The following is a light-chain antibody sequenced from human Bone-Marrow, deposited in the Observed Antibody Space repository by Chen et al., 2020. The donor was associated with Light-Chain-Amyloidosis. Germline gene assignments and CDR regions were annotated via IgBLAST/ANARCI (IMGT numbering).Light chain of an antibody. V-gene: IGLV3-21*02. CDR3: QVWDRSSDRPV. CDR2: DDS. J-gene: IGLJ3*02. Sequence: SYVLTQPSSVSVAPGQTATIACGGNTMGTTSVHWYQQTPGQAPLLVVFDDSYRPSGIPERLSGSNSGNTATLTISRVEAGDEADYYCQVWDRSSDRPVFGGGTKLTVL. CDR1: TMGTTS.